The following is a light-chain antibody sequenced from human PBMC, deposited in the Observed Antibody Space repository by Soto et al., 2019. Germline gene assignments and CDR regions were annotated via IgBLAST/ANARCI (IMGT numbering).Light chain of an antibody. CDR3: QRYQNLWT. CDR1: QTIYSN. V-gene: IGKV3-15*01. J-gene: IGKJ1*01. Sequence: IGMTQSPATLSVSPGERATLSCRASQTIYSNVAWYQQRPGQPPRLLIYRASSRDTGIPARFSGSGSGTEFALTINGLQSEDFAVYFCQRYQNLWTFGQGTKEEIQ. CDR2: RAS.